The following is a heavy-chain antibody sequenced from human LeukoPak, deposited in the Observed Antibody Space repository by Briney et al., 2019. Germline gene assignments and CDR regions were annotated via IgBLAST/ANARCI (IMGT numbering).Heavy chain of an antibody. CDR1: GFPFSGSW. CDR2: IKQDGSEK. Sequence: GGSLRLSCAASGFPFSGSWMDWVRQAPGKRMEWVTNIKQDGSEKHYADSVKGRFTISRDNAKNSLFLQMSGLRAEDTAVYYCSRSLDYWGQGALVTVSS. V-gene: IGHV3-7*01. J-gene: IGHJ4*02. CDR3: SRSLDY.